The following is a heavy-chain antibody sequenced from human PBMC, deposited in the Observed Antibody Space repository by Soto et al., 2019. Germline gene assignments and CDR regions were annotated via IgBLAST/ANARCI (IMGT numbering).Heavy chain of an antibody. Sequence: QVQLVESGGGLVQPGRSLRLSCAASGFTFSSYGMHWVRQAPGKGLEWVAVIWYDGSNKYYADSVKGRFTISRDNSKNTLYLQMNSLRAEDTAVYYCARDLVLATGPYYYGMDVWGQGTTVTVSS. CDR1: GFTFSSYG. D-gene: IGHD2-8*01. CDR2: IWYDGSNK. V-gene: IGHV3-33*01. CDR3: ARDLVLATGPYYYGMDV. J-gene: IGHJ6*02.